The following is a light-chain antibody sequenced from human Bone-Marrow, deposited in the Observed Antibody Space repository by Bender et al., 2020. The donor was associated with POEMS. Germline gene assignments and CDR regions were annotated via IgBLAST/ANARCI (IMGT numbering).Light chain of an antibody. CDR3: SDWDDRLNAWL. J-gene: IGLJ3*02. CDR1: SIGRNP. Sequence: QSVLTQPPSASGTPGQRVTISCSGGSIGRNPINWYQQLPGTAPRFVIYAVDGRPSVVPNRFSESKSGSSAALAISGLQSERAADYYCSDWDDRLNAWLFGGGTKLTVL. CDR2: AVD. V-gene: IGLV1-44*01.